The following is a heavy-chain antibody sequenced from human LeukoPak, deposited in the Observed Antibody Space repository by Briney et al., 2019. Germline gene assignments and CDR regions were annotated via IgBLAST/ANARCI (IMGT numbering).Heavy chain of an antibody. D-gene: IGHD6-13*01. Sequence: GGSLRLSCTASGFTFSTYWMHWVRQAPGKGLVWVSRINSDGSSTSYADSVKGRFTISRDNAKNTLYLQMNSLRAEDTAVYYCAKDKGIAAAPLDYMDVWGKGTTVTVSS. V-gene: IGHV3-74*01. J-gene: IGHJ6*03. CDR3: AKDKGIAAAPLDYMDV. CDR2: INSDGSST. CDR1: GFTFSTYW.